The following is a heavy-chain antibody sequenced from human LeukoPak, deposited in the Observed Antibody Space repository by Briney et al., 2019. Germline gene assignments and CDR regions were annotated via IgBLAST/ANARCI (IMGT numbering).Heavy chain of an antibody. V-gene: IGHV4-59*02. CDR3: ARGIVGTTHDAFDI. Sequence: SETLSLTCTVSGGSVSRYSWTWIRQPPGKGLQWIAHIYYSERTNNNPSLQSRVTISLDTSKNQFSLKLASVTAADTAVYYCARGIVGTTHDAFDIWGQGTMVTVSS. J-gene: IGHJ3*02. CDR1: GGSVSRYS. D-gene: IGHD1-26*01. CDR2: IYYSERT.